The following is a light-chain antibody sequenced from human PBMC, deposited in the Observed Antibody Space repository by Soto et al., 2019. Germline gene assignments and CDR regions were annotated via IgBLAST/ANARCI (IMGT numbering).Light chain of an antibody. CDR3: QQYNRYSSFT. Sequence: DIXXXXSPXXXXASVGDRVTXXXXXSQXXXXWXAWYQQKPGKAPKVLIYDASSLESGVPSRFSGSGSGTEVTLTISSLQPDDFATYYCQQYNRYSSFTFGQGTKLEIK. J-gene: IGKJ2*01. CDR2: DAS. CDR1: QXXXXW. V-gene: IGKV1-5*01.